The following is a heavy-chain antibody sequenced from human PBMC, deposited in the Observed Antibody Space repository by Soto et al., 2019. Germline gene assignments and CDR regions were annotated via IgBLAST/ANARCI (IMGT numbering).Heavy chain of an antibody. J-gene: IGHJ4*02. Sequence: GGSLRLSCAASGFSVSTYYMHWVRQAPGKGLEWVSYISSSSSTIYYGDSVKGRFTISRDNAKDSLYLQMSSPRDEDTAVYYCARDPYDSSGYYSLFDYWGQGTLVTVSS. CDR3: ARDPYDSSGYYSLFDY. D-gene: IGHD3-22*01. CDR2: ISSSSSTI. CDR1: GFSVSTYY. V-gene: IGHV3-48*02.